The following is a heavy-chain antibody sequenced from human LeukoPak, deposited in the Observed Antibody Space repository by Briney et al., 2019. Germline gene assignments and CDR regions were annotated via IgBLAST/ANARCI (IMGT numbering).Heavy chain of an antibody. J-gene: IGHJ4*02. CDR1: GFTFDDYA. V-gene: IGHV3-9*01. Sequence: GGSLRLSCAASGFTFDDYAMHWVRQAPGKGLEWVSGISWNSGSIGYADSVKGRFTISRDNAKNSLYLQMNSLRAEDTAVYYCARGKDGYSSSWLTGGSDYWGQGTLVTVSS. CDR2: ISWNSGSI. D-gene: IGHD6-13*01. CDR3: ARGKDGYSSSWLTGGSDY.